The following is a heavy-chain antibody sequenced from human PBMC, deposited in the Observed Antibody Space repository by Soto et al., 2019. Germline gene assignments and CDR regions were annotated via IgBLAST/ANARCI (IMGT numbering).Heavy chain of an antibody. Sequence: GGSLRLSCEVSGFTFSDHYMDWVRQAPGKGLEWVGRSRNKANSFSTAYAPSVKGRFTISRDDSKSSLYLQMNSLKTDDTAVYYCTRIVYNYGPGDYWGQGTLVTVSS. CDR1: GFTFSDHY. J-gene: IGHJ4*02. D-gene: IGHD2-15*01. CDR2: SRNKANSFST. CDR3: TRIVYNYGPGDY. V-gene: IGHV3-72*01.